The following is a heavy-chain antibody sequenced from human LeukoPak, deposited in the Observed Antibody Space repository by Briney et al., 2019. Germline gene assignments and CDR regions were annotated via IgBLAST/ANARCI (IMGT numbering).Heavy chain of an antibody. CDR1: GFTFSKVW. J-gene: IGHJ4*02. D-gene: IGHD3-10*01. V-gene: IGHV3-15*07. Sequence: GGSLRLPCTTSGFTFSKVWMNWVRQTPGKGLEWVGRIKTKTDGGALEYAAPVKGRFTISRDDSQNTVFLQMNSLKIEDTAIYYCTTGIDDGGGYWGQGTLVTVSS. CDR2: IKTKTDGGAL. CDR3: TTGIDDGGGY.